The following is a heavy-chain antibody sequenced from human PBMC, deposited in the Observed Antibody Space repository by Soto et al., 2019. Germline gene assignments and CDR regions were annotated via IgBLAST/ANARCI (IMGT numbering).Heavy chain of an antibody. Sequence: SVKVSCKASGGTFSSYTISWVRQAPGQGLEWMGRIIPILGIANYAQKFQGRVTITADKSTSTAYMELSSLRSEDTAVYYCARDLIGVAVAGTTTNWFDPWGQGTLVTVSS. CDR2: IIPILGIA. J-gene: IGHJ5*02. CDR1: GGTFSSYT. D-gene: IGHD6-19*01. V-gene: IGHV1-69*04. CDR3: ARDLIGVAVAGTTTNWFDP.